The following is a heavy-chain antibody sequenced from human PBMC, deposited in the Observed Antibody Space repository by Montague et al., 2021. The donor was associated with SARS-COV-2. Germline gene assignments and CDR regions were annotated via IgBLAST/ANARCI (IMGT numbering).Heavy chain of an antibody. V-gene: IGHV2-70*01. J-gene: IGHJ6*02. CDR3: ARINSDPLDYYYYGMDV. D-gene: IGHD1-1*01. Sequence: PALVKPRQTLTLTCTFSGFSLSTSGMCVSWIRQPPGKALEWLALIDWDDDKYYSTSLKTRLTISKDTSKNQVVLTMTNMDPVDTATYYCARINSDPLDYYYYGMDVWGQGTTVTVSS. CDR1: GFSLSTSGMC. CDR2: IDWDDDK.